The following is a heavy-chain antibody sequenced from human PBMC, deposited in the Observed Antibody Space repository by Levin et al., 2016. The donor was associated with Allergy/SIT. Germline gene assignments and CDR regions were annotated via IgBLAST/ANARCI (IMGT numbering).Heavy chain of an antibody. CDR2: IYYSGST. Sequence: GSLRLSCTVSGGSISSGSYYWGWIRQPPGKGLEWIGSIYYSGSTYYNPSLKSRVTISVDTSKNQFSLKLSSVTAADTAVYYCARQLIDVLRYFDSWLGDRDWFDPWGQGTLVTVSS. J-gene: IGHJ5*02. CDR1: GGSISSGSYY. CDR3: ARQLIDVLRYFDSWLGDRDWFDP. V-gene: IGHV4-39*01. D-gene: IGHD3-9*01.